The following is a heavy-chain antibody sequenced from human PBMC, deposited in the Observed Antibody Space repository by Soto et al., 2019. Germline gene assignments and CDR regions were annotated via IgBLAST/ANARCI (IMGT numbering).Heavy chain of an antibody. J-gene: IGHJ5*02. CDR3: ARGSWYSNYVWFDP. Sequence: SETLSLTCAVYGGSFSGYYWSWIRQPPGKGLEWIGEINHSGSTNYNPSLKSRVTISVDTSKNQFSLELSSVTAADTAVYYCARGSWYSNYVWFDPWGQGTLVTVSS. V-gene: IGHV4-34*01. D-gene: IGHD4-4*01. CDR1: GGSFSGYY. CDR2: INHSGST.